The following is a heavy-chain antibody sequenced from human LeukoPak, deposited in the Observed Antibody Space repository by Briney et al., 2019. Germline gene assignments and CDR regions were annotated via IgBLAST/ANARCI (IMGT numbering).Heavy chain of an antibody. V-gene: IGHV3-48*01. CDR2: ISSSGNTI. CDR3: ARGRNAFDI. Sequence: PGGSLRLSCAASGFTFSSYSMNWVRQAPGKGLEWVSYISSSGNTIYYADSVKGRFTISRDNAKNTLYLQMNSLRAEDTAVYYCARGRNAFDIWGQGTMVTVSS. CDR1: GFTFSSYS. J-gene: IGHJ3*02.